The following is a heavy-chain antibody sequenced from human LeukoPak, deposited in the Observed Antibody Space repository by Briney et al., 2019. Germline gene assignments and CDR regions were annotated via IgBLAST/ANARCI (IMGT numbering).Heavy chain of an antibody. CDR2: IYHSGST. J-gene: IGHJ4*02. CDR1: GGSISSGGYS. V-gene: IGHV4-30-2*01. Sequence: SETLSLTCTVSGGSISSGGYSWSWIRQPPGKGLEWIGYIYHSGSTYYNPSLKSRVTISVDRSKNQFSLKLSSVTAADTAVYYCARHIDSSGYYYDYWGQGTLVTVSS. CDR3: ARHIDSSGYYYDY. D-gene: IGHD3-22*01.